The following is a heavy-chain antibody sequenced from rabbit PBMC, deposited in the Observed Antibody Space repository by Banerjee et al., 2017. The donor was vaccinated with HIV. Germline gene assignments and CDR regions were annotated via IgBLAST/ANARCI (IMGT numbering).Heavy chain of an antibody. Sequence: QEQLVESGGDLVQPEGSLTLTCKASGFDFSSNTMYWVRQAPGKGLEWIACIYGGSSGSTYYASWAKGRFTISKTSSTTVTLQMTSLTAADTATYFCGRVNKADDYWDLWGQGTLVTVS. V-gene: IGHV1S45*01. J-gene: IGHJ6*01. CDR3: GRVNKADDYWDL. CDR2: IYGGSSGST. CDR1: GFDFSSNT. D-gene: IGHD2-1*01.